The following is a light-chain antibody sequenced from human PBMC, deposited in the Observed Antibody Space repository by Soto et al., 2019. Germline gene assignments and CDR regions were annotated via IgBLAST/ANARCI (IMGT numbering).Light chain of an antibody. CDR3: QQYQSYWP. CDR2: DAS. CDR1: QNIRSR. J-gene: IGKJ1*01. V-gene: IGKV1-5*01. Sequence: DFQMTQSPATLSASVRDRVTITCRASQNIRSRLAWFQQKPGKAPKLLIYDASSLESGVPQRFIGSGSGTDVKLTSRSLQTDYFSTYDCQQYQSYWPFGQGTKVE.